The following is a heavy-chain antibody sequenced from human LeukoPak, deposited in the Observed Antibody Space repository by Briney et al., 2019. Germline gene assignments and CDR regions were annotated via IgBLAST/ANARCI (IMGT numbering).Heavy chain of an antibody. CDR1: GFTFGDYA. CDR3: AKSRIVVVAATDDAFDI. CDR2: ISWNSDSI. V-gene: IGHV3-9*01. J-gene: IGHJ3*02. D-gene: IGHD2-15*01. Sequence: PGRSLRLSCAASGFTFGDYAMHWVRQAPGKGLEWVSGISWNSDSIGYADSVKGRFTISRDNAKNSLYLQMNSLRAEDTALYYCAKSRIVVVAATDDAFDIWGQGTMVTVSS.